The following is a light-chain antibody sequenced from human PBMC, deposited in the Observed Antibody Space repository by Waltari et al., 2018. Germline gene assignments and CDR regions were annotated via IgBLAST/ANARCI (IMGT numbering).Light chain of an antibody. CDR3: QQYNSWPPEYT. V-gene: IGKV3-15*01. Sequence: EIVLMQSPATLSVSPGEPANLSCGASQTVDNKLAWYQKKPGQAPRLLIYGASSRASGIPARFSGSGSGTEFTLTISSLQSEDFAVYYCQQYNSWPPEYTFGQGTKLEIK. CDR2: GAS. CDR1: QTVDNK. J-gene: IGKJ2*01.